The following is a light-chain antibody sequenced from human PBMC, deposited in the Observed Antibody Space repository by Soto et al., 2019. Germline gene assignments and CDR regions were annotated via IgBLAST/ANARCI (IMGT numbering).Light chain of an antibody. J-gene: IGLJ1*01. CDR3: QSYDRSLSGSYV. CDR2: GNN. CDR1: SSNIGAGYD. V-gene: IGLV1-40*01. Sequence: QSVLTQPPSVSGAPGQRVTISCTGSSSNIGAGYDVHWYQRLPGTAPKVLIYGNNNRPSGVPDRFSGSKSGTSASLAITGRQAEDEADYYCQSYDRSLSGSYVFGTGTKLTVL.